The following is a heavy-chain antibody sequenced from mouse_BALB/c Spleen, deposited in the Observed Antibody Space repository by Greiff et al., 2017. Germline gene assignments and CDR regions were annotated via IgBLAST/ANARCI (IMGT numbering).Heavy chain of an antibody. J-gene: IGHJ4*01. Sequence: QVQLKESGPGLVAPSQSLSITCTVSGFSLTSYGVHWVRQSPGKGLEWLGVIWSGGSTDYNAAFISRLSISKDNSKSQVFFKMNSLQANDTAICYCARSAYYRYDDGGGYYAMDYWGQGTSVTVSS. CDR1: GFSLTSYG. V-gene: IGHV2-2*02. CDR2: IWSGGST. D-gene: IGHD2-14*01. CDR3: ARSAYYRYDDGGGYYAMDY.